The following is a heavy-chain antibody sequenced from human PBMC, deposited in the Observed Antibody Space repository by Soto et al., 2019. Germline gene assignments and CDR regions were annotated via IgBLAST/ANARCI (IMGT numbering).Heavy chain of an antibody. CDR1: GYSFTSYW. CDR2: IDPSDSYT. V-gene: IGHV5-10-1*01. J-gene: IGHJ6*02. CDR3: ATNFSLPYIYGMDV. Sequence: PGESLKISCKGSGYSFTSYWISWVRQMPGKGLEWMGRIDPSDSYTNYSPSFQGHVTISADKSISTAYLHWSSLKASDTALYYCATNFSLPYIYGMDVWGQGITVTVS. D-gene: IGHD1-1*01.